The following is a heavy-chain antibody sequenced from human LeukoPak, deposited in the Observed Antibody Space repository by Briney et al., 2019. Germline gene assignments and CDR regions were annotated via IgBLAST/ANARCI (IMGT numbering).Heavy chain of an antibody. D-gene: IGHD2-2*01. CDR3: ARDGGVPALGVDY. J-gene: IGHJ4*02. CDR1: GGSISSSSYY. CDR2: IYYSGST. V-gene: IGHV4-39*07. Sequence: PSETLSLTCTVSGGSISSSSYYWGWIRQPPGKGLEWIGSIYYSGSTYYNPSLKSRVTISVDTSKNQFSLKLSSVTAADTAVYYCARDGGVPALGVDYWGQGTLVTVSS.